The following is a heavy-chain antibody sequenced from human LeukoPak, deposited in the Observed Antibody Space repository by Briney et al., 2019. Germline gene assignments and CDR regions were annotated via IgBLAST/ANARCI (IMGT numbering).Heavy chain of an antibody. V-gene: IGHV4-39*01. CDR2: IYYSGST. CDR3: ARGFSGTYDSSGYYPAFDY. J-gene: IGHJ4*02. Sequence: PSETLSLTCTVSGGSISSSSYYWCWIRQPPGKGLEGIGSIYYSGSTYYNPSLKSRVTISVDTSKNQFYMKLSSVTAADTAVYYCARGFSGTYDSSGYYPAFDYWGQGTLVTVSS. D-gene: IGHD3-22*01. CDR1: GGSISSSSYY.